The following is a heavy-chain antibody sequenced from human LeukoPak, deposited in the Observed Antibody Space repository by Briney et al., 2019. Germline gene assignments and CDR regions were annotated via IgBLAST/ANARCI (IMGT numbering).Heavy chain of an antibody. CDR3: ARVDGQIQLWPPFDY. V-gene: IGHV3-30-3*01. CDR2: LSCDGSNI. CDR1: GFTSSSSA. Sequence: GGSLRRFCAASGFTSSSSAMHWVGQAPGKGLQWVAVLSCDGSNIYYADAVKGRFTISRDNSKNTLYLQMNSLRAEDTAVYYCARVDGQIQLWPPFDYWGQGTLVTVSS. J-gene: IGHJ4*02. D-gene: IGHD5-18*01.